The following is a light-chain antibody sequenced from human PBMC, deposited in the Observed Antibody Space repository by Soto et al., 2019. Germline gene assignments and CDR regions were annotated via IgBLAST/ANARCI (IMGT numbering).Light chain of an antibody. V-gene: IGKV3-20*01. CDR3: QQYGSSPTWT. Sequence: ESVLTQSPGTLSLSPGERATLSCRASQSVSSNYLAWYQQKPGQAPRLLIYGASTRATGIPDRFSGSGSGTDFTITISRLEPDDSAVYYCQQYGSSPTWTFGQGTKVEIK. J-gene: IGKJ1*01. CDR1: QSVSSNY. CDR2: GAS.